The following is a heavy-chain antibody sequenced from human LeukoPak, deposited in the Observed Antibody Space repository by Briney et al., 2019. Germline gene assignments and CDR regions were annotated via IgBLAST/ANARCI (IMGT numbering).Heavy chain of an antibody. J-gene: IGHJ4*02. CDR3: ARDYLTGYYPSPGFDY. D-gene: IGHD3-9*01. CDR2: ISSSSSTI. V-gene: IGHV3-48*01. Sequence: GGSLRLSCAASGFTFSGYSMNWVRQAPGKGLEWVSYISSSSSTIYYADSVKGRFTISRDNAKNSLYLQMNSLRAEDTAVYYCARDYLTGYYPSPGFDYWGQGTLVTVSS. CDR1: GFTFSGYS.